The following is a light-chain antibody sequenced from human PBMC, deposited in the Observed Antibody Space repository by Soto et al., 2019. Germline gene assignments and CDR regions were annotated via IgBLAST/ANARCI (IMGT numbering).Light chain of an antibody. V-gene: IGKV1-39*01. CDR3: QQRYSSTWT. J-gene: IGKJ1*01. CDR2: AAS. CDR1: QGISTY. Sequence: IQMTQSPSSLSAAVGDSVTIACRPSQGISTYLHWYHQKPGKAPKLLIYAASSLPSGVPSGFSGSGSEKDFTLTISSQQPEAFATYSFQQRYSSTWTFAQGPKWIS.